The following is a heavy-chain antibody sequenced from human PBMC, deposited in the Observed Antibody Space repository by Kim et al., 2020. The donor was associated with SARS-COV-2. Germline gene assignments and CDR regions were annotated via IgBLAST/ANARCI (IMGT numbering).Heavy chain of an antibody. Sequence: SETLSLTCTVSGGSISSYHWSWIRQPPGKGLEWIGYIYYSGSTNYNPSLKSRVTISVDTSKNQFSLKLSSVTAADTAVYYCARGGGGWFGESTIDYWGQGTLVTVSS. CDR1: GGSISSYH. J-gene: IGHJ4*02. CDR3: ARGGGGWFGESTIDY. V-gene: IGHV4-59*01. D-gene: IGHD3-10*01. CDR2: IYYSGST.